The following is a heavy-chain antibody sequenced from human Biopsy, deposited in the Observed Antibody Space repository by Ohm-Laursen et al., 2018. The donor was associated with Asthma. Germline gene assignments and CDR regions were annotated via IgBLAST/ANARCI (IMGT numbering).Heavy chain of an antibody. CDR2: ISYDGFNK. J-gene: IGHJ4*02. Sequence: SLRLSCAASGFMFRSFGMHWVRQAPGKGLEWVAVISYDGFNKDYGDSVKGRFTISRDNSKNTLYLQMNSLTPDDTAVYFCARDSVGISGTIYWYDWWGQGTLVTVSS. D-gene: IGHD1-7*01. V-gene: IGHV3-30*03. CDR3: ARDSVGISGTIYWYDW. CDR1: GFMFRSFG.